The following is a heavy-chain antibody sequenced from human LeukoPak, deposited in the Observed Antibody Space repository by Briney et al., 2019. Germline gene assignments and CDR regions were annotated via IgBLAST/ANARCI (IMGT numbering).Heavy chain of an antibody. CDR2: IYTSGST. Sequence: SETLSLTCTVSGGSISSYYWSWIRQPAGKGLEWIGRIYTSGSTTYNPSLKSRVTMSADTSKNQLSLKLSSVTTADTAVYHCARDYYDSSGYPFCDYWGQGTLVTVSS. V-gene: IGHV4-4*07. D-gene: IGHD3-22*01. CDR3: ARDYYDSSGYPFCDY. CDR1: GGSISSYY. J-gene: IGHJ4*02.